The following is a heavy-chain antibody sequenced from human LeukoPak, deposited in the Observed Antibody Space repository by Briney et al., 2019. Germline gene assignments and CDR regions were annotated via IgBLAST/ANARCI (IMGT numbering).Heavy chain of an antibody. CDR3: VRAQRMTTAAPYEFDY. Sequence: GGSLRLSCTVSGFTVSSNSMSWVRQAPGKGLEWVSFIYSGGNTHYSDSVKGRFTISRDNAKNSLYLQMNSLRAEDTAVYYCVRAQRMTTAAPYEFDYWGQGTLVTVSS. CDR2: IYSGGNT. D-gene: IGHD4-11*01. J-gene: IGHJ4*02. V-gene: IGHV3-53*01. CDR1: GFTVSSNS.